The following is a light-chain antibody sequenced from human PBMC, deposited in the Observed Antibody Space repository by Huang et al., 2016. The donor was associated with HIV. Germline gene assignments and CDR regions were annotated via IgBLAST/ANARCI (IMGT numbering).Light chain of an antibody. CDR3: MQRLEFPWT. CDR2: APS. Sequence: DIVMTQAPLSLPVTPGEPASISCRSSRSLLHSADGNTYVDWYLQKPGQSPQLLIYAPSDRACGVPDRFTGSGSGTYFTLKSSRVEAEDVGIYYCMQRLEFPWTFGPGTKVDIK. V-gene: IGKV2-40*01. CDR1: RSLLHSADGNTY. J-gene: IGKJ3*01.